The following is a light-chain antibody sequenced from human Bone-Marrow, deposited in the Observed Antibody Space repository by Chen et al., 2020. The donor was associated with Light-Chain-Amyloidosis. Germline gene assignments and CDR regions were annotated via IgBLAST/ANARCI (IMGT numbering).Light chain of an antibody. CDR1: QSISYW. CDR3: QQYTTYSVT. J-gene: IGKJ4*01. Sequence: DIQMTPSPSTRSASGGDRGTITCRASQSISYWLAWDQQKPGKVPQLLIAKASRLEDGVPSRFSGSGSGTEFSLTISSLQPDDFATYYCQQYTTYSVTFGGGTKVEIK. CDR2: KAS. V-gene: IGKV1-5*03.